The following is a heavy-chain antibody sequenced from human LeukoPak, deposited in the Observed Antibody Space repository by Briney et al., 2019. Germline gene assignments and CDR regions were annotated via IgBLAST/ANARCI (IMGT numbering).Heavy chain of an antibody. V-gene: IGHV1-18*01. CDR2: ISAYNGNT. Sequence: GASVKVSCKASGYTFTSYGISWVRQAPGQGLEWMGWISAYNGNTNYAQKLQGRVTMTTDTSTSTAYMELRSLRSDDTAVYYCARVMAVAGMGPGGFDYWGQGTLVTVSS. CDR3: ARVMAVAGMGPGGFDY. D-gene: IGHD6-19*01. J-gene: IGHJ4*02. CDR1: GYTFTSYG.